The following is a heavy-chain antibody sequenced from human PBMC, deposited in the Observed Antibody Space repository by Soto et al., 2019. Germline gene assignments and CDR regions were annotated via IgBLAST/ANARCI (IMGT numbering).Heavy chain of an antibody. CDR2: IYYSGST. Sequence: SEPLTLTCTVSGGPISSYYWSWFRQPPGKGLEWIGYIYYSGSTNYNPSLKRRLTISVDTSKNHFSLKLSSVTAADTAVYYCARGNYCYDYGMDFWGQGTTVTVSS. CDR3: ARGNYCYDYGMDF. J-gene: IGHJ6*02. V-gene: IGHV4-59*01. CDR1: GGPISSYY.